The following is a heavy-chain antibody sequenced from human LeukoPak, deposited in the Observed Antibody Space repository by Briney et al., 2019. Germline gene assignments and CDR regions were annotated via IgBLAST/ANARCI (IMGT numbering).Heavy chain of an antibody. CDR3: ARDRYSSGWYGDFDC. V-gene: IGHV3-30-3*01. CDR2: ISSDGSNN. CDR1: RFTFNSYA. D-gene: IGHD6-19*01. Sequence: PGGSLRLSCAASRFTFNSYAMHWVRQAPGKGLEWVAVISSDGSNNYYADSVKGRFTISRDNSNNTLYLQLNSLRADDTAVYYCARDRYSSGWYGDFDCWGQGTLVTVSS. J-gene: IGHJ4*02.